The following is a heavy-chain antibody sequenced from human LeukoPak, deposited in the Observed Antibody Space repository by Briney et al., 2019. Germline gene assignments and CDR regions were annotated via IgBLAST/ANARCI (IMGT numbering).Heavy chain of an antibody. CDR3: ARTVRYFDL. J-gene: IGHJ2*01. V-gene: IGHV4-59*08. CDR1: GGSISSYY. D-gene: IGHD3-16*02. Sequence: SETLSLTCTVSGGSISSYYWSWIRQPPGKGLEWIGYIYYSGSTNYSPSLKSRVTISVDTSKNQFSLKLSSVTAADTAVYYCARTVRYFDLWGRGTLVTVSS. CDR2: IYYSGST.